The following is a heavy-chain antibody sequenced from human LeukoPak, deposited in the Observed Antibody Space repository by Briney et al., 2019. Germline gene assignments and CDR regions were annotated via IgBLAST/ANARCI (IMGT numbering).Heavy chain of an antibody. CDR3: AKESEWLGPLAPEQD. J-gene: IGHJ4*02. CDR1: GFTFSTYS. CDR2: ISRSGGST. D-gene: IGHD6-19*01. Sequence: PGGSLRLSCAVSGFTFSTYSMNWVRQAPGKGLEWVSAISRSGGSTYYADSVKGRFTISRDNSKNTLYLQMNSLRAEDTAVYYCAKESEWLGPLAPEQDWGQGTLVTVSS. V-gene: IGHV3-23*01.